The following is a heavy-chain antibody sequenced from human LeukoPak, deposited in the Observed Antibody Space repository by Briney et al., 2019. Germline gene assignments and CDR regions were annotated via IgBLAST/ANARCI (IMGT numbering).Heavy chain of an antibody. D-gene: IGHD3-3*01. Sequence: GGSLRLSCVASGFTFSSYIMNWVRQAPGKGLEWVSYISNSSSTIYYADSVKGRFTISRDNVKNSLYLQMNSLRDEDTAVYYCARGSIFGVVRYYFDYWGQGTLVTVSS. J-gene: IGHJ4*02. CDR1: GFTFSSYI. CDR3: ARGSIFGVVRYYFDY. V-gene: IGHV3-48*02. CDR2: ISNSSSTI.